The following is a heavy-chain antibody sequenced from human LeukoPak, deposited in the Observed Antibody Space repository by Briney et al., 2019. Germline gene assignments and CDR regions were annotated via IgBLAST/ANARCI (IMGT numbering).Heavy chain of an antibody. Sequence: PGGSLRLSCAASGFTFSTYNMNWVRQAPGKGLGWVSSITSSSSYIFYADSVKGRFTISRDNAKNSLYLQMNSLRAEDTAVYYCARYSGTYRDFWGQGTLVTVSS. D-gene: IGHD1-26*01. V-gene: IGHV3-21*01. J-gene: IGHJ4*02. CDR2: ITSSSSYI. CDR3: ARYSGTYRDF. CDR1: GFTFSTYN.